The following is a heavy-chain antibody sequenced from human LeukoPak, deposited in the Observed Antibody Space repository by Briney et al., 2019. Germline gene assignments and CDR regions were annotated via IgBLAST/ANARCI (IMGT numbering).Heavy chain of an antibody. CDR3: ARAISPVAYYGMDV. J-gene: IGHJ6*02. D-gene: IGHD3-3*01. V-gene: IGHV1-46*01. CDR2: INPSGGST. CDR1: RYTLTSYS. Sequence: ASVQVSCMASRYTLTSYSLHWVRQAPGQGLDWMGIINPSGGSTSYAQKFQGRVTMTRDTSTSTVYMQLSSLRSEDTAVYYCARAISPVAYYGMDVWGQGTTVTVSS.